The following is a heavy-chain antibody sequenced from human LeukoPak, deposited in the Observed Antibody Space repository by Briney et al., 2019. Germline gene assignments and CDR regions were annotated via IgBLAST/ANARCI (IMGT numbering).Heavy chain of an antibody. D-gene: IGHD4-11*01. CDR1: GGSISSYY. CDR2: IYTSGST. CDR3: VRNRGSTVITDHYYYYYMDV. Sequence: PSETLSLTCTVSGGSISSYYWSWIRQPAGKGLEWIGRIYTSGSTNYNPSLKSRVTMSVDTSKNQFSLKLSSVTAADTAVYYCVRNRGSTVITDHYYYYYMDVWGKGTTVTVSS. V-gene: IGHV4-4*07. J-gene: IGHJ6*03.